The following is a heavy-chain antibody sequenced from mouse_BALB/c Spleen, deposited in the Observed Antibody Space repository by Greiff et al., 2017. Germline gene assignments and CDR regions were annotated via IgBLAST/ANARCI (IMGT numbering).Heavy chain of an antibody. D-gene: IGHD2-1*01. V-gene: IGHV14-3*02. J-gene: IGHJ2*01. Sequence: VQLKQSGAELVKPGASVKLSCTASGFNIKDTYMHWVKQRPEQGLEWIGRIDPANGNTKYDPKFQGKATITADTSSNTAYLQLSSLTSEDTAVYYCARYDYGNYNFDYWGQGTTLTVSS. CDR2: IDPANGNT. CDR1: GFNIKDTY. CDR3: ARYDYGNYNFDY.